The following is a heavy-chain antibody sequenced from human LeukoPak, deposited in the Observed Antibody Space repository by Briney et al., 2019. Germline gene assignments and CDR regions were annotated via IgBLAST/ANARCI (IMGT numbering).Heavy chain of an antibody. CDR3: ARWHSHGRYFDY. CDR2: TSDSGNT. D-gene: IGHD2-21*01. V-gene: IGHV4-59*01. Sequence: SETLSLTCTVSGGSIRNYYWNWIRQPPGKGLEWIGYTSDSGNTDYKPSLKSRITISVDTSKNQFSLKLTSATAADTAVYYCARWHSHGRYFDYWGQGALVTVSS. CDR1: GGSIRNYY. J-gene: IGHJ4*02.